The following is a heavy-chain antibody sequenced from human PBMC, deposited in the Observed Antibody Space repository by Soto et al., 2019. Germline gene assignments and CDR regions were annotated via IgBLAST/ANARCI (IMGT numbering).Heavy chain of an antibody. D-gene: IGHD6-13*01. CDR2: INLDGSDK. CDR3: ARDGSTSWYMYDYHGMDG. CDR1: GFTFRTYW. V-gene: IGHV3-7*05. J-gene: IGHJ6*02. Sequence: EVQLVESGGGLVQPGGSLRLSCAASGFTFRTYWLSWVRQVPGKGLEWVANINLDGSDKNYVDSVKGRFTISRDNARNSLYLQMSSLRAEDTALYYCARDGSTSWYMYDYHGMDGWGQGTTVTVSS.